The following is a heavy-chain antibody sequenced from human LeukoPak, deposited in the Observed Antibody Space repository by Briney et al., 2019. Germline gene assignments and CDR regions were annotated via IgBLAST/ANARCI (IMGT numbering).Heavy chain of an antibody. CDR1: GFTFSNYG. CDR2: IRNDGSDK. J-gene: IGHJ4*02. V-gene: IGHV3-30*02. Sequence: GGSLRLSCSASGFTFSNYGMHWVRQAPGKGLEGVAFIRNDGSDKYYADSVEGRFTISRDNSKNTLFLQMNSLRVEDAALYYCANRGNVVTTIYYWGQGTLVTVSS. D-gene: IGHD2-21*02. CDR3: ANRGNVVTTIYY.